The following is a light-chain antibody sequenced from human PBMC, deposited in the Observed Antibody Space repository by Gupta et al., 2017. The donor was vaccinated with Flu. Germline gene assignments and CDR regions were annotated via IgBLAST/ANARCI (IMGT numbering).Light chain of an antibody. CDR3: SSYTISSTLV. CDR1: SSDVGGYNY. V-gene: IGLV2-14*01. J-gene: IGLJ2*01. Sequence: QSALTQPASVSGSPGQSITISCTGTSSDVGGYNYVSWYQQHPGKAPKLMIYEVSNRPSGVSNRFSGSKSGNTASLTSSGLQAEDEAYYYCSSYTISSTLVFGGGTKLTVL. CDR2: EVS.